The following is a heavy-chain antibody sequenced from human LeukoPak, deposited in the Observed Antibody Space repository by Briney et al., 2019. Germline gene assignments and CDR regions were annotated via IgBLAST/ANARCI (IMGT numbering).Heavy chain of an antibody. V-gene: IGHV3-11*04. CDR3: ARDASVSAADIGIPGLPFDY. CDR2: ISSSGSAR. Sequence: GGSLRLSCAASGVTFSDYYMTWIRQAPGKGLEWISYISSSGSARYYADSVKGRFTISRDNARNTLYLQMNSLRAEDTAVYYCARDASVSAADIGIPGLPFDYWGRGSLVTVSP. D-gene: IGHD6-13*01. CDR1: GVTFSDYY. J-gene: IGHJ4*02.